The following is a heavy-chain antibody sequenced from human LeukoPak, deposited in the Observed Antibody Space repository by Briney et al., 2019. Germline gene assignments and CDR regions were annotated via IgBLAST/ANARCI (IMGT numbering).Heavy chain of an antibody. D-gene: IGHD4-23*01. CDR2: ISDSTT. Sequence: GGSLRLSWAASGFTCNDYPMNWVRQAPGKGLEWVSYISDSTTLYAESVKGRFTISRDNAKNSLLLQMNSLRVEDTAVYYCARTVNTVVNFDYLGQGTLVPVSS. J-gene: IGHJ4*02. CDR3: ARTVNTVVNFDY. CDR1: GFTCNDYP. V-gene: IGHV3-48*01.